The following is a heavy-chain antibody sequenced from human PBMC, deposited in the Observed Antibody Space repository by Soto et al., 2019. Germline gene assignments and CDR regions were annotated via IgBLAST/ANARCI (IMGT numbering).Heavy chain of an antibody. Sequence: EVQLVESGGDFVKPGGSLRLSCAASGLTFNNAWMNWVRQAPGKGLEWVGRIKSKPDGGTTDYAAPVKGRFTISRDDSKNTLYLQMNSLKTEDTALYYCTTDKLGASDGGNFQHWGQGTLVTVSS. CDR1: GLTFNNAW. J-gene: IGHJ1*01. CDR2: IKSKPDGGTT. CDR3: TTDKLGASDGGNFQH. V-gene: IGHV3-15*07. D-gene: IGHD7-27*01.